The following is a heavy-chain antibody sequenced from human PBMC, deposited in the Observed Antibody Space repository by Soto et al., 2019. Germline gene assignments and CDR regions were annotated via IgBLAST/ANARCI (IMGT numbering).Heavy chain of an antibody. V-gene: IGHV3-23*01. D-gene: IGHD3-3*01. Sequence: PGGSLRLSCAASGFTFSSYAMSWVRQAPGKGLEWVSTISGSGSSTYYADSVKGRFTISRDNSKKTLYVQMNSSRAEDTAVYYCAKMSDFWSGSPTYHFDYWGQGTQVTVSS. J-gene: IGHJ4*02. CDR3: AKMSDFWSGSPTYHFDY. CDR1: GFTFSSYA. CDR2: ISGSGSST.